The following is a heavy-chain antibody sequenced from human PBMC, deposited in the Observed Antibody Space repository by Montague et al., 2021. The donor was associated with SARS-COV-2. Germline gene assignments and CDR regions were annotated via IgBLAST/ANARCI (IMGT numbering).Heavy chain of an antibody. CDR1: GFSLSTSGMC. Sequence: PALVKPTQTLTLTCTFSGFSLSTSGMCVSWIRQPPGKALEWLTLIDWDDDKYYSTSLKTRLTISKYTSKNQVVLTMTHMDPVDTATYYCARSYGTTVVTRAFDYWGQGTLVTVSS. CDR3: ARSYGTTVVTRAFDY. V-gene: IGHV2-70*01. D-gene: IGHD4-23*01. J-gene: IGHJ4*02. CDR2: IDWDDDK.